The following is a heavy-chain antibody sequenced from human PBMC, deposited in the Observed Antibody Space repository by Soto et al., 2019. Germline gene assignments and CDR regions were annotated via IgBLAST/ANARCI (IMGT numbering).Heavy chain of an antibody. V-gene: IGHV4-59*01. CDR3: ASGATVTTGVDY. CDR1: GGSISSYY. CDR2: IYCSGST. Sequence: SETLSLTCTVSGGSISSYYWSWIRQPPGKGLEWIGYIYCSGSTNYNPSLRSRVTISVDTSKNQFSLKLSSVTAADTAVYYCASGATVTTGVDYWGQGTLVTVSS. J-gene: IGHJ4*02. D-gene: IGHD4-17*01.